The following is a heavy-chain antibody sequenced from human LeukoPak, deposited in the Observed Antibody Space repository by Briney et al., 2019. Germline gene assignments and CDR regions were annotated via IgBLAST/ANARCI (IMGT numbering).Heavy chain of an antibody. CDR2: ISGSGGST. J-gene: IGHJ4*02. CDR3: AEDDYGELAHDY. Sequence: SGGSLRLSCAASGFTFSSYAMSWVRQAPGKGLEWVSAISGSGGSTYYADSVKGRFTISRDNSKNTLYLQMNSLRAEDTAVYYCAEDDYGELAHDYWGQGTLVTVSS. D-gene: IGHD4-17*01. CDR1: GFTFSSYA. V-gene: IGHV3-23*01.